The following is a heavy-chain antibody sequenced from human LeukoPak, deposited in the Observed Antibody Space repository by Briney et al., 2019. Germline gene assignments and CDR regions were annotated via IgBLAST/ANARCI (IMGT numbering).Heavy chain of an antibody. V-gene: IGHV3-23*01. Sequence: QTGVSLRLSCAASGFTFSSYAMSWVRQAPGKGLEWVSAISGSGGSTYYADSVKGRFTISRDNSRNTLYLQMNSLRAEDTAVYYCARSTVVTGRYYYYYMDVWGKGTTVSVSS. CDR1: GFTFSSYA. J-gene: IGHJ6*03. CDR2: ISGSGGST. D-gene: IGHD4-23*01. CDR3: ARSTVVTGRYYYYYMDV.